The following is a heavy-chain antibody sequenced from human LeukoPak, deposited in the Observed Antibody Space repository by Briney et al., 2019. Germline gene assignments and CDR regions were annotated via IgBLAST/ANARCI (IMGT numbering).Heavy chain of an antibody. J-gene: IGHJ5*02. Sequence: SETLSLTCTVSGGSNSSYYWSWIRQSPGKGLEWIGYIYYSGSTTYNPSLKSRVTISVDTSKNHFSLKLSSLTAADTAVYYCARGAGLNWFDPWGQGTLVTVSS. CDR3: ARGAGLNWFDP. CDR2: IYYSGST. V-gene: IGHV4-59*01. CDR1: GGSNSSYY. D-gene: IGHD6-13*01.